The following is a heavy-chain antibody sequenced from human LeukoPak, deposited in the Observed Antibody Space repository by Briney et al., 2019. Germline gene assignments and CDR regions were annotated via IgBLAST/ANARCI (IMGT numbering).Heavy chain of an antibody. Sequence: GGSLRHSCAAPGFTSSSSWMSWVRQAPGKGLEWVANIKQDGSEKYYVDSVKGRFTISRDNAKNSLYLQMNSLRAEDTAVYYCARGLGGWSTWGQGTLVAVSS. CDR3: ARGLGGWST. V-gene: IGHV3-7*05. D-gene: IGHD6-19*01. J-gene: IGHJ5*02. CDR1: GFTSSSSW. CDR2: IKQDGSEK.